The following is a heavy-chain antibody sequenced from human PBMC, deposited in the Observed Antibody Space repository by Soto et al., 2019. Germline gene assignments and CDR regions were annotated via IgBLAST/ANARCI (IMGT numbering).Heavy chain of an antibody. CDR2: ISGSGGST. Sequence: PGGSLRLSCASSGFTFSSYAMIGVRQAPGKGLEWFSAISGSGGSTYYADSVKGRFTISRDNSKNTLYLQMNSLRAEDTAVYYCAKNHGNFDYWGQGTLVTVSS. V-gene: IGHV3-23*01. CDR1: GFTFSSYA. J-gene: IGHJ4*02. CDR3: AKNHGNFDY.